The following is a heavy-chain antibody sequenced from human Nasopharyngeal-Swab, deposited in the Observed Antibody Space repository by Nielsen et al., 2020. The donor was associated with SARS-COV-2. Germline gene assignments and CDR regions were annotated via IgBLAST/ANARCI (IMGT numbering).Heavy chain of an antibody. J-gene: IGHJ4*02. CDR2: IVPALGLP. CDR3: AREREYGAYDAPDY. CDR1: GDTFTNSA. D-gene: IGHD5-12*01. V-gene: IGHV1-69*10. Sequence: SVKVSCKTSGDTFTNSAISWVRQAPGQGLEWMGGIVPALGLPNYAQKFRGRVTISADRSTTTSYLELSSLRSEDTAIYYCAREREYGAYDAPDYWGQGTLVTVSS.